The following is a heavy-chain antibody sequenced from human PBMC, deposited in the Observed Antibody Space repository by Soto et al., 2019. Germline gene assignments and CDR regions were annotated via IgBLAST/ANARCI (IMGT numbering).Heavy chain of an antibody. Sequence: ASETLSLTGALSGGSISRGGYYSGRFRQHPGKGLEWIGYIYYSGSTYYNPSLKSRVTISVDTSKNQFSLKLSSVTAADTAVYYCARERTGYCISTSCYGYYYYGMDVWGQGTTVTVSS. CDR2: IYYSGST. V-gene: IGHV4-31*11. D-gene: IGHD2-2*01. CDR3: ARERTGYCISTSCYGYYYYGMDV. CDR1: GGSISRGGYY. J-gene: IGHJ6*02.